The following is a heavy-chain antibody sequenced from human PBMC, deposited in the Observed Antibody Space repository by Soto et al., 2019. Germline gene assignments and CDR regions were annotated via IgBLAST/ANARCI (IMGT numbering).Heavy chain of an antibody. CDR1: GGSISSYY. D-gene: IGHD6-6*01. CDR3: ARGREYSSSPGVLDYYYYYMDV. CDR2: IYYSGST. J-gene: IGHJ6*03. V-gene: IGHV4-59*01. Sequence: SETLSLTCTVSGGSISSYYWSWIRQPPGKGLEWIGYIYYSGSTNYNPSLKSRVTISVDTSKNQFSLKLSSVTAADTAVYYCARGREYSSSPGVLDYYYYYMDVRGKGTTVTVSS.